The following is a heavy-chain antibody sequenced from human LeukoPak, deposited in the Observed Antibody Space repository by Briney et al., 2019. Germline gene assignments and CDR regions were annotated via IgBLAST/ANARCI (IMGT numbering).Heavy chain of an antibody. J-gene: IGHJ3*02. V-gene: IGHV4-31*03. CDR1: GGSISSGGYY. CDR2: IYYSGST. CDR3: ARSRLSDDAFDI. Sequence: PSQTLSLTCTVSGGSISSGGYYWSWIRQHPGKGLEWIGYIYYSGSTNYNPSLKSRVTISVDTSKNQFSLKLSSVTAADTAVYYCARSRLSDDAFDIWGQGTMVTVSS.